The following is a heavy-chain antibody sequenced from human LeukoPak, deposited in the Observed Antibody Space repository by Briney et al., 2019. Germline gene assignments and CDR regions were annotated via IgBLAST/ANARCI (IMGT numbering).Heavy chain of an antibody. V-gene: IGHV3-30*02. J-gene: IGHJ4*02. D-gene: IGHD2-2*01. CDR1: GFPFSSYG. CDR2: IRYDGSKK. Sequence: GGSLRLSCAASGFPFSSYGMHWVRQAPGKGLEWVAFIRYDGSKKYYADSVKGRFTISRDNSRNTLYLQMNSLRAEDTAVYYCAKARTHYCSSTSCSYRYFDYWGQGTLVTVSS. CDR3: AKARTHYCSSTSCSYRYFDY.